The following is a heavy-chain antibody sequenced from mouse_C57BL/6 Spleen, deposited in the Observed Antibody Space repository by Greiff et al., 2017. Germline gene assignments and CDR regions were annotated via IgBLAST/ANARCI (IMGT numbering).Heavy chain of an antibody. CDR3: AGGRYAMDY. CDR2: IGTGGGT. Sequence: VQLQQSGPGLVAPSQSLSITCTVSGFSLTSYAISWVRQPPGKGLEWLGVIGTGGGTNYNSALKSILSISKDNSKSQVFLKMNSLQTDDTAMYYCAGGRYAMDYWGQGTSVTVSS. V-gene: IGHV2-9-1*01. CDR1: GFSLTSYA. J-gene: IGHJ4*01.